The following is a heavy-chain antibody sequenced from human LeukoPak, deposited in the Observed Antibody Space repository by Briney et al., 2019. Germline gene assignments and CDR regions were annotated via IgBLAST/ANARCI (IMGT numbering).Heavy chain of an antibody. CDR1: GGSISSGSYY. D-gene: IGHD2-15*01. CDR3: ARVKCSGGSCYSGGWFDP. Sequence: SETLSLTCTVSGGSISSGSYYWSWIRQPAGKGLEWIGRIYTSGSTNYNPSLKSRVTISVDTSKNQFSLKLSSVTAADTAVYYCARVKCSGGSCYSGGWFDPWGQGTLVTVSS. CDR2: IYTSGST. V-gene: IGHV4-61*02. J-gene: IGHJ5*02.